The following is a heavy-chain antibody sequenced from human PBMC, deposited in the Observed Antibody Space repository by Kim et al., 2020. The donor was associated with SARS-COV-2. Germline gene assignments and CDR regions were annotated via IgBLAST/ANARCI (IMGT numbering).Heavy chain of an antibody. CDR3: ARGVYCTNGVCYFYFDY. Sequence: VKGRFTISRDNAKNSLYLQMNSLRAEDTAVYYCARGVYCTNGVCYFYFDYWGQGTLVTVSS. D-gene: IGHD2-8*01. V-gene: IGHV3-11*05. J-gene: IGHJ4*02.